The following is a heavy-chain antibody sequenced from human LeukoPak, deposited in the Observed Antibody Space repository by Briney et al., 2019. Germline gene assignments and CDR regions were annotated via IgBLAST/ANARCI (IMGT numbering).Heavy chain of an antibody. D-gene: IGHD3-3*01. V-gene: IGHV3-9*03. CDR1: GFTFDDYA. J-gene: IGHJ3*02. CDR2: ISWNSGSI. CDR3: AKDITIFGVATVPDAFDI. Sequence: GGSLRLSCAASGFTFDDYAMHWVRQAPGKGLESVSGISWNSGSIGYADSVKGRFTISRDNAKNSLYLQMNSLRAEDMALYYCAKDITIFGVATVPDAFDIWGQGTMVTVSS.